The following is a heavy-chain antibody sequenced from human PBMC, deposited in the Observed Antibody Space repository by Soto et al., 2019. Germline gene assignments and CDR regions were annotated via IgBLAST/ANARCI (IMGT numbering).Heavy chain of an antibody. CDR2: INHSGST. CDR1: GGSFSGYY. V-gene: IGHV4-34*01. Sequence: QVQLQQWGAGLLKPSETLSLTCAVYGGSFSGYYWSWIRQPPGKGLEWIGEINHSGSTNYNPSLKCRVTISVDTSKNQFSLKLSSVTAADTAVYYCARDRSRAQVYWGQGTLVTVSS. J-gene: IGHJ4*02. CDR3: ARDRSRAQVY. D-gene: IGHD2-2*01.